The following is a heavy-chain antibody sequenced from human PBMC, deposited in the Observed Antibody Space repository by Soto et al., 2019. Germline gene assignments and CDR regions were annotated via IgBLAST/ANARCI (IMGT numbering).Heavy chain of an antibody. CDR1: GFTLSNYA. CDR2: ISSDSRYI. V-gene: IGHV3-21*01. J-gene: IGHJ6*02. Sequence: PGGSLRLSCAASGFTLSNYAVNWVRQAPGKGLEWVSYISSDSRYIYHGDSGKGRFTISRDNARNSVYLQMNSLRDEDTAVYYCARIKLVDFFFINVDVYDMDVWGPGTPVTVSS. D-gene: IGHD2-15*01. CDR3: ARIKLVDFFFINVDVYDMDV.